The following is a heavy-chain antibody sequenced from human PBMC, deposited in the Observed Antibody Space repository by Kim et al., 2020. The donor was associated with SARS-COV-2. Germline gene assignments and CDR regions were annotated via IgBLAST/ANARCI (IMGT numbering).Heavy chain of an antibody. Sequence: SETLSLTCTVSGDSIKNYYWSWIRQPPGKGLEWIAYLSYSGTTSYNPSLKSRVTMSLDTSKNQFSLKLTSVSAADTAVYYCAKLITAVYWFFDPWGRGTLVSVSS. CDR1: GDSIKNYY. V-gene: IGHV4-59*13. J-gene: IGHJ2*01. CDR2: LSYSGTT. CDR3: AKLITAVYWFFDP. D-gene: IGHD1-20*01.